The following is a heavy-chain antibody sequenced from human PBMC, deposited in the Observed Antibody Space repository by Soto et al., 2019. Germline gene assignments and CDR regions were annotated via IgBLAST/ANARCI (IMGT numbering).Heavy chain of an antibody. D-gene: IGHD2-2*01. J-gene: IGHJ6*02. CDR3: AKDVCSSTSCDYLGYYGMDV. Sequence: QVQLVESGGGVVQPGRSLRLSCAASGFTFSSYGMHWVRQAPGKGLEWVAVISYDGSNKYYADSVKGRFTISRDNSKNTLYLQMNSLRAEDTAVYYCAKDVCSSTSCDYLGYYGMDVWGQGTTVTASS. CDR2: ISYDGSNK. V-gene: IGHV3-30*18. CDR1: GFTFSSYG.